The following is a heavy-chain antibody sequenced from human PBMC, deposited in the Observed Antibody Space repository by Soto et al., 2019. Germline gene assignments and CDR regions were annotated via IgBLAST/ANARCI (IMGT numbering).Heavy chain of an antibody. J-gene: IGHJ4*02. CDR3: GRGFGGTH. CDR1: GFTFNNYY. Sequence: EVQLVESGGGLVQPGGSLRLSCAASGFTFNNYYMVWVRQAPGRGLEWVANINQDGSAKYYVDSVKGRFTISRDTAKSSLYLQINSLRAEDTATYYCGRGFGGTHWGQGSLVTVSS. D-gene: IGHD2-15*01. CDR2: INQDGSAK. V-gene: IGHV3-7*05.